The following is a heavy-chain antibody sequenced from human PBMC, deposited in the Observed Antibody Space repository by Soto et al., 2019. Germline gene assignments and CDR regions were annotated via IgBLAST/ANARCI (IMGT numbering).Heavy chain of an antibody. D-gene: IGHD5-18*01. CDR3: ATVWASAMVENWFDP. CDR1: GYTLTELS. J-gene: IGHJ5*02. V-gene: IGHV1-24*01. CDR2: FDPEDGET. Sequence: ASVKVSCKVSGYTLTELSMHWVRQAPGKGLEWMGGFDPEDGETIYAQKFQGRVTMTEDTSTDTAYMELSSLRSEDTAVYYCATVWASAMVENWFDPWGQGTLVTVSS.